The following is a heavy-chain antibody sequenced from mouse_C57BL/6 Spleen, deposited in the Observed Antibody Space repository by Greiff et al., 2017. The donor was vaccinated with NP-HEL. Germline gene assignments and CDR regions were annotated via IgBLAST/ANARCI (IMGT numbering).Heavy chain of an antibody. D-gene: IGHD4-1*01. CDR2: IYPGDGDT. CDR3: ARCNWDYFDY. J-gene: IGHJ2*01. Sequence: QVQLQQSGPELVKPGASVKISCKASGYAFSSSWMNWVKQRPGKGLEWIGRIYPGDGDTNYNGKFKGKATLTADKSSSTAYMQLSSLTSEDSAVYFCARCNWDYFDYWGQGTTLTVSS. V-gene: IGHV1-82*01. CDR1: GYAFSSSW.